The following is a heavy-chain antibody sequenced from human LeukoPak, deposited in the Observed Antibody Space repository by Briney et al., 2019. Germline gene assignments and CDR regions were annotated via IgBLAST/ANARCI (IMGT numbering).Heavy chain of an antibody. J-gene: IGHJ3*02. CDR1: GFTFSSYW. CDR3: ARGGQWELNAFDI. V-gene: IGHV3-7*03. Sequence: GSLRLSCAASGFTFSSYWMSWVRQAPGKGLEWVANIKQDGSEECYVDSVKGRFTISRDNAKNSLYLQMNSLRAEDTAVYYCARGGQWELNAFDIWGQGTMVTVSS. CDR2: IKQDGSEE. D-gene: IGHD1-26*01.